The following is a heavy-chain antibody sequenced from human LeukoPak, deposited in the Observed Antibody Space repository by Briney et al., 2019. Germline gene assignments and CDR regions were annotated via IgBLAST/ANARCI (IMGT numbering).Heavy chain of an antibody. CDR2: INQDGSEK. Sequence: PGGSLRLSCAASGFTFSSFWMRWVRQVPGKGLEWVANINQDGSEKYYVDSVKGRFTISRDNAKNSLYLQMNGLRAEDTAVYYCARVLNPVGFDYWGQGTLVTVSS. CDR1: GFTFSSFW. J-gene: IGHJ4*02. V-gene: IGHV3-7*01. CDR3: ARVLNPVGFDY.